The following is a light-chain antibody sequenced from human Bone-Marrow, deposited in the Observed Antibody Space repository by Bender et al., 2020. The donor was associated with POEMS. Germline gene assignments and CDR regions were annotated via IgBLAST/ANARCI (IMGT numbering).Light chain of an antibody. CDR2: RST. V-gene: IGLV1-44*01. J-gene: IGLJ1*01. Sequence: QSVLTQPPSASGTPGQRVTISCSGSNSDIESYGFGWYHHLPGTAPKLLIYRSTHRPSGVPDRFSGSKSATSASLAITGLQADDEADYYCQAYDNRLKVYVFGLGTRVTVL. CDR3: QAYDNRLKVYV. CDR1: NSDIESYG.